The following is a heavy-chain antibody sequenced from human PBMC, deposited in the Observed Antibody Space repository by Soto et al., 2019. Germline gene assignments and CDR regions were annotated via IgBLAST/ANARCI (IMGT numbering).Heavy chain of an antibody. V-gene: IGHV4-34*01. J-gene: IGHJ4*02. CDR3: ASGRGTENY. CDR1: GGSFSASF. CDR2: INDSGST. Sequence: PSETLFLTCGVYGGSFSASFWSWIRQPPGKGLEWLGEINDSGSTNYNPSLKSRVSFSVDTSKNQFSLNLRSVTAADTAVYYCASGRGTENYWGQGTLVTVSS. D-gene: IGHD1-1*01.